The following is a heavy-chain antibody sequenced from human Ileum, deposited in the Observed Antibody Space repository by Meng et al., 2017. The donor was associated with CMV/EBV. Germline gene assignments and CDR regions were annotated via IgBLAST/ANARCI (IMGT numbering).Heavy chain of an antibody. J-gene: IGHJ4*02. D-gene: IGHD6-19*01. Sequence: AASGFTFSSYAMSWVRQAPGKGLEWVSTISGSGDITYYVDSVKGRFTISRDNSKNTVYLEMNSLRAEDTAVYYCARGQWLANYFFDYWGQGTLVTVSS. CDR3: ARGQWLANYFFDY. CDR1: GFTFSSYA. CDR2: ISGSGDIT. V-gene: IGHV3-23*01.